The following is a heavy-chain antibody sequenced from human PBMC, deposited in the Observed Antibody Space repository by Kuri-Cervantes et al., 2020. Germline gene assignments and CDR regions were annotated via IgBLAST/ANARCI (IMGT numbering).Heavy chain of an antibody. Sequence: GGSLRLSCAASGFTFSSYSMNWVRQAPGKGLEWVSYISSSSSTIYYADSVKGRFTISRDNAKNSLYLQMNSLRAEDTAVYYCARDPSSGQQYYYYYYMDVWGKGTTVTVSS. V-gene: IGHV3-48*01. CDR1: GFTFSSYS. J-gene: IGHJ6*03. CDR3: ARDPSSGQQYYYYYYMDV. CDR2: ISSSSSTI. D-gene: IGHD6-19*01.